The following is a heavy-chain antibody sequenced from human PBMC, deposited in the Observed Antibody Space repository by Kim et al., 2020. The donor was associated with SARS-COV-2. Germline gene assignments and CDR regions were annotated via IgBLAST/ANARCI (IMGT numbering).Heavy chain of an antibody. J-gene: IGHJ5*02. D-gene: IGHD6-19*01. V-gene: IGHV1-24*01. CDR3: GIAVAGWNWFDP. Sequence: IYAQKFQGRGTMTEDTSTDTAYMELSSLRSEDTAVYYCGIAVAGWNWFDPWGQGTLVTVSS.